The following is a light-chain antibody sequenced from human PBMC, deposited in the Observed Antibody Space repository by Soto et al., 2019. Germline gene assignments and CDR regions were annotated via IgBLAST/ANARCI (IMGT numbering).Light chain of an antibody. CDR2: LNTDGSH. Sequence: QSVLTQSPSASASLGASVKLTCTLSSGHSSYTIAWHQQQPEKGPRYLMKLNTDGSHSRGDGIPDRFSGSRSGAERYLTISGLHSEEEADYYCQTWGAGIVVFGGGTQLTVL. J-gene: IGLJ2*01. CDR1: SGHSSYT. V-gene: IGLV4-69*01. CDR3: QTWGAGIVV.